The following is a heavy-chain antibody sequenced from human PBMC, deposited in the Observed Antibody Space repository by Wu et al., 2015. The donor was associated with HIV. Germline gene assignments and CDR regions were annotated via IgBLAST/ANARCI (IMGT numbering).Heavy chain of an antibody. Sequence: QVQLMQSGAEVKKPGSSVKVSCKASGGSFNNYAITWVRQAPGQGFEWMGGIIPVFGTANYPQKFQGRVTMTADESTSTAYMELSSLRSEDTAVYYCASTSAYGSETGYAFDIWGQGTMVTVSS. V-gene: IGHV1-69*12. CDR1: GGSFNNYA. J-gene: IGHJ3*02. CDR2: IIPVFGTA. CDR3: ASTSAYGSETGYAFDI. D-gene: IGHD3-10*01.